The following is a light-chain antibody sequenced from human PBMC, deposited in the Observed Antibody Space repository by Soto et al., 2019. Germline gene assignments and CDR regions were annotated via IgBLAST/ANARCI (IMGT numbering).Light chain of an antibody. CDR3: QQYNDWPPFT. V-gene: IGKV3-15*01. Sequence: EIVMTQSPATLSVSPGERATLSCRASQTVSSNLAWYQQKPGQAPSLLIHGASTRAAGIPARFSGSGSGTEFTLTISSLQSEDFAVYYCQQYNDWPPFTVGPGTRVDIK. J-gene: IGKJ3*01. CDR1: QTVSSN. CDR2: GAS.